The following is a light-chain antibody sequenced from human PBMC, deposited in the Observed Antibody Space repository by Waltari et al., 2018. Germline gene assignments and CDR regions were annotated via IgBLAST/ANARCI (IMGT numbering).Light chain of an antibody. CDR3: SSYTSTNTWM. Sequence: QSALTQPASVSGSPGQSITISCTGTSRDVGGYNYVTWYQQHPAKAPKLMIFDVNKRPSGVSNRFSGAKSGNTASLTISGLQAEDEAEYHCSSYTSTNTWMFGGGTKLTVL. V-gene: IGLV2-14*03. J-gene: IGLJ3*02. CDR1: SRDVGGYNY. CDR2: DVN.